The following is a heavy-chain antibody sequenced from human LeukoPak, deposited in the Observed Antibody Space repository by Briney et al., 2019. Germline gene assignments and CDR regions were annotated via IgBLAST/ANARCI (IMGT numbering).Heavy chain of an antibody. V-gene: IGHV4-39*01. D-gene: IGHD6-6*01. J-gene: IGHJ4*02. Sequence: SETPSLTCTVSGGSISSSSYYWGWIRQPPGKGLEWIGSIYYSGSTYYNPSLKSRVTISVDTSKNQFSLKLSSVTAADTAVYYCARRPREYSSSPEDYWGQGTLVTVSS. CDR2: IYYSGST. CDR3: ARRPREYSSSPEDY. CDR1: GGSISSSSYY.